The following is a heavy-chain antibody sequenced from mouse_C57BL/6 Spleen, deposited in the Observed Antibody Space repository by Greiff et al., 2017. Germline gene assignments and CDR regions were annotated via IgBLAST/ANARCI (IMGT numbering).Heavy chain of an antibody. CDR1: GYNIKGYY. CDR2: IDPEDGDT. D-gene: IGHD1-1*01. V-gene: IGHV14-1*01. J-gene: IGHJ3*01. CDR3: TSYYYGSSIAY. Sequence: EVQLQQSGAELVRPGASVKLSCTASGYNIKGYYMNWVKQRPEQGLEWIGRIDPEDGDTEYAPKFQGKATMTADTSSNTAYLQLSSLTSEDTAVYYCTSYYYGSSIAYWGQGTLVTVSA.